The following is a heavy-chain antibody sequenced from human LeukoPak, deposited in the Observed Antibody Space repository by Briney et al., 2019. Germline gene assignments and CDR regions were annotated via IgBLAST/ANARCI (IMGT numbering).Heavy chain of an antibody. CDR3: ARFTYYYDSSGLRGWFDP. J-gene: IGHJ5*02. V-gene: IGHV4-59*08. Sequence: SETLSLTCTVSGGSISSYYWSWIRQPPGKGLEWIGCIYYSGSTNYNPSLKSRVTISVDTSKNQFSLKLSSVTAADTAVYYCARFTYYYDSSGLRGWFDPWGQGTLVTVSS. D-gene: IGHD3-22*01. CDR1: GGSISSYY. CDR2: IYYSGST.